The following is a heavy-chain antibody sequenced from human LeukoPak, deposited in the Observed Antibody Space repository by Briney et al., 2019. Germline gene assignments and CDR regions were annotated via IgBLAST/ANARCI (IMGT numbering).Heavy chain of an antibody. D-gene: IGHD5-12*01. CDR2: IYSGGSA. CDR3: ARKPTTPDDY. J-gene: IGHJ4*02. Sequence: PGGSLRLSCAASGLTFSSYAMSWVRQAPGKGLEWVSVIYSGGSAYYADSVEGRFTISRDNSKNTLYLQMNSLRAEDTAVYYCARKPTTPDDYWGQGTLVTVSS. V-gene: IGHV3-66*01. CDR1: GLTFSSYA.